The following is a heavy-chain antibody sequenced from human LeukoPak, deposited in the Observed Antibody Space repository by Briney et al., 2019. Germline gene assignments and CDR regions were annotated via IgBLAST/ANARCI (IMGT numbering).Heavy chain of an antibody. D-gene: IGHD5-24*01. Sequence: GGSLRLSCAASGFTFSSNAMSWVRQAPGKGLEWVPGISGSGSYTYYADSVKGRFTISRDSSKNTVSLQMNTLRAEDTAVYYCAKSRDLDYYGMDVWGQGTTVTVSS. CDR1: GFTFSSNA. CDR3: AKSRDLDYYGMDV. CDR2: ISGSGSYT. V-gene: IGHV3-23*01. J-gene: IGHJ6*02.